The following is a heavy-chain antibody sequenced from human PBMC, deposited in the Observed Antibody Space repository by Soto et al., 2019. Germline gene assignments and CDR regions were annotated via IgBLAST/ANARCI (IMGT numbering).Heavy chain of an antibody. CDR2: IIPIFGTA. CDR3: ARDRDCSGGSCTHTDDS. CDR1: GGTFSSYA. Sequence: QVQLVQSGAEVKKPGSSVKVSCKASGGTFSSYAISWVRQAPGQGLEWMGGIIPIFGTANYAQKFQGRVTITADESTTTAYMELSSLRSEGTAVYYWARDRDCSGGSCTHTDDSWGQGTLVTVSS. D-gene: IGHD2-15*01. J-gene: IGHJ4*02. V-gene: IGHV1-69*01.